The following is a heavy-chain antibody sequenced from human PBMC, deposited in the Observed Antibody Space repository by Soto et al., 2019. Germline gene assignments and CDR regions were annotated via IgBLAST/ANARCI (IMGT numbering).Heavy chain of an antibody. CDR1: GYTFTSYA. J-gene: IGHJ6*03. CDR2: NNADNGNT. Sequence: ASVKVSCKASGYTFTSYAMHWVRQAPGQRLEWMGWNNADNGNTNYAQKFQGRVTMTRDTSTSTAYMELGSLTSDDTAVYYCARASYYYYYVDVWGKGTPVTVSS. D-gene: IGHD3-16*01. CDR3: ARASYYYYYVDV. V-gene: IGHV1-3*01.